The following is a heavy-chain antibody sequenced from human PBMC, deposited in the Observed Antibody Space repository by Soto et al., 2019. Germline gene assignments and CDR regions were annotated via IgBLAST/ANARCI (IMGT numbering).Heavy chain of an antibody. D-gene: IGHD3-3*01. V-gene: IGHV3-21*01. CDR2: ISSSSSYI. CDR3: ARDPLGKEWLLSPHYYYYYMDV. Sequence: EVQLVESGGGLVKPGGSLRLSCAASGFTFSSYSMNWVRQAPGKGLEWVSSISSSSSYIYYADSVKGRFTISRDNAKNSLYLQMNSLRAEDTAVYYCARDPLGKEWLLSPHYYYYYMDVWGKGTTVTVSS. CDR1: GFTFSSYS. J-gene: IGHJ6*03.